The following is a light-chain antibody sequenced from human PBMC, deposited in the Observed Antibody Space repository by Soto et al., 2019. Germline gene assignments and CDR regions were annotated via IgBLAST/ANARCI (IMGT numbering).Light chain of an antibody. CDR3: QSYDSSLSGSVV. J-gene: IGLJ2*01. CDR2: GNS. CDR1: SFNIGAGYD. Sequence: QSVLTQPPSVSGAPGQRVTISCTGSSFNIGAGYDVHWYQQLPGTAPKLLIFGNSNRPSGVPDRFSASKSGTSASLAITGLQADDEADYYCQSYDSSLSGSVVFGGGTQLTVL. V-gene: IGLV1-40*01.